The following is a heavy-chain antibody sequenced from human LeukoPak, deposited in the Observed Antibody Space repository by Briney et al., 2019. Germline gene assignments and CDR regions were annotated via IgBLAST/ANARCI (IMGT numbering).Heavy chain of an antibody. CDR2: IGSSGSTI. D-gene: IGHD3-3*01. CDR3: ARVSALRTIFGVVIEQDDYYYYYMDV. CDR1: GFTFSDYY. J-gene: IGHJ6*03. V-gene: IGHV3-11*04. Sequence: PGGSLRLSCAASGFTFSDYYMSWIRQAPGKGLEWVSYIGSSGSTIYYADSVKGRFTISRDNAKNSLYLLMNSLRAEDTAVYYCARVSALRTIFGVVIEQDDYYYYYMDVWGKGTTVTVSS.